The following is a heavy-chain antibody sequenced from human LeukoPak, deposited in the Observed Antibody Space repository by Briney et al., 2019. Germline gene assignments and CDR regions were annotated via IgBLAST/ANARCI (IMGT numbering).Heavy chain of an antibody. Sequence: ASVKVSCKASGYTFSSYGISWVRQAPGQGLEXXGWISAYNGNTNYAQKLQGRVTMTTDTSTSTAYMELRSLRSDDTAVYYCARAPPIVGATSDYWGQGTLVTVSS. V-gene: IGHV1-18*01. CDR1: GYTFSSYG. D-gene: IGHD1-26*01. J-gene: IGHJ4*02. CDR3: ARAPPIVGATSDY. CDR2: ISAYNGNT.